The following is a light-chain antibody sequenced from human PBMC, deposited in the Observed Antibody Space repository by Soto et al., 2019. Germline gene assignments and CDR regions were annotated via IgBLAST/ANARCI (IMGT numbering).Light chain of an antibody. Sequence: QSALTQPASVSGSPGQSITISCTGTSSDVGSHNLVSWYQQHPGKAPKLMIYEGSKRPSGVSNRFSGSKSGNTASLTISGLQAEDEADYYCCSYAGSSTFVYVFGTGTKVTVL. CDR2: EGS. J-gene: IGLJ1*01. CDR1: SSDVGSHNL. V-gene: IGLV2-23*03. CDR3: CSYAGSSTFVYV.